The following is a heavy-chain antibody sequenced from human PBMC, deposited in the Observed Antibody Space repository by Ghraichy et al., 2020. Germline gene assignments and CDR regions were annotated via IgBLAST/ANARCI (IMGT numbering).Heavy chain of an antibody. Sequence: SVKVSCKASGGTISSYAISWVRQAPGHGLEWMGGIIPVFNTPNYAHKFQGRVTITADRSTNTAYMDLRNLTSEDTAVYYCARSPPWHSTDWYFAFDIWGQGTMVTVSS. V-gene: IGHV1-69*06. CDR1: GGTISSYA. CDR2: IIPVFNTP. D-gene: IGHD6-19*01. CDR3: ARSPPWHSTDWYFAFDI. J-gene: IGHJ3*02.